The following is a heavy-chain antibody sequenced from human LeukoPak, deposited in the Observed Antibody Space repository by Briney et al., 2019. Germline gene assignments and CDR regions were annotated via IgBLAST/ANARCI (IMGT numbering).Heavy chain of an antibody. V-gene: IGHV4-34*01. CDR1: GVSFNDYY. CDR3: TRMTAGHDY. D-gene: IGHD2-21*02. Sequence: PSETLSLTCAVSGVSFNDYYWSWVRQTPGRGLEWIGEINHSGYTNDSPSLKSRVTLSIDTSRKQFSLNLRSVTVADTGIYYCTRMTAGHDYWGQGTLVTVSS. CDR2: INHSGYT. J-gene: IGHJ4*02.